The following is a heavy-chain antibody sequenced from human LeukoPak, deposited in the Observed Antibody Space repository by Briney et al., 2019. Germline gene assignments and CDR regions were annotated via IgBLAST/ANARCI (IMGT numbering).Heavy chain of an antibody. Sequence: PGGSLRLSCAASGFTFSSYWMHWVRQAPGKGLEWVSVIYSGGSTYYADSVKGRFTISRDNSKNTLYLQMNSLRAEDTAVYYCGREQWLSYWGQGTLVTVSS. CDR3: GREQWLSY. CDR2: IYSGGST. CDR1: GFTFSSYW. V-gene: IGHV3-53*01. D-gene: IGHD6-19*01. J-gene: IGHJ4*02.